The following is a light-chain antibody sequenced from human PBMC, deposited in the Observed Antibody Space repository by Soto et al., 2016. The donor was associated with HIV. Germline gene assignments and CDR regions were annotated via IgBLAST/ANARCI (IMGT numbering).Light chain of an antibody. J-gene: IGKJ4*01. CDR2: KAS. CDR3: QQYNSYLT. Sequence: DIQMTQSPSTLSASVGDRVTITCRASQSISSWLAWYQQKPGKAPKLLIYKASSLESGVPSRFSGSGSGTEFTLTISSLQPDDFATYYCQQYNSYLTFGGGT. CDR1: QSISSW. V-gene: IGKV1-5*03.